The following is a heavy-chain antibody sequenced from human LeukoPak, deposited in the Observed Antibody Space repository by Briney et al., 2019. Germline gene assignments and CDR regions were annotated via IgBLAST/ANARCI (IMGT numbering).Heavy chain of an antibody. CDR2: IYYSGST. CDR1: GGSISSSNTY. J-gene: IGHJ5*02. V-gene: IGHV4-39*01. Sequence: SETLSLTCTVSGGSISSSNTYWGWIRQPPGKGLEWIATIYYSGSTYYNPSLKSRVTTSVNASKNQFSLKLSSVTAADTAVYYCASLLNGGVSHWFDPWGQGTLVTVSS. D-gene: IGHD7-27*01. CDR3: ASLLNGGVSHWFDP.